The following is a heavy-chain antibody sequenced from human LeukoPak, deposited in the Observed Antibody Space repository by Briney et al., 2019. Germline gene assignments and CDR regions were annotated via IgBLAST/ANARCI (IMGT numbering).Heavy chain of an antibody. J-gene: IGHJ4*02. CDR2: ISTYNGDT. Sequence: ASVKVSCKASGYIFTSYGITWVRQAPGQGLEWMGWISTYNGDTNYAQNLQGRVTITADKSTSTAYMELSSLRSEDTAVYYCARALVAGPLVVGYYFDYWGQGTLVTVSS. D-gene: IGHD6-19*01. CDR3: ARALVAGPLVVGYYFDY. CDR1: GYIFTSYG. V-gene: IGHV1-18*01.